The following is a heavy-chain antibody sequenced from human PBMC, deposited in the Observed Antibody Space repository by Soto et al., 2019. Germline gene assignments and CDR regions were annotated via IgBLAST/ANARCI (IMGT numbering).Heavy chain of an antibody. CDR2: IIPIFGTA. J-gene: IGHJ3*02. CDR3: ASRLLSAFDI. Sequence: QGQLVQSVAEVTKPGSSVKVSCKSSGGTFSSYAISWARQATGQGLEWMGGIIPIFGTANYAQKFQGRVTITADESTSTAYMEMRSLRFEDTAVDYCASRLLSAFDIWGQGTMVTVSS. V-gene: IGHV1-69*01. CDR1: GGTFSSYA.